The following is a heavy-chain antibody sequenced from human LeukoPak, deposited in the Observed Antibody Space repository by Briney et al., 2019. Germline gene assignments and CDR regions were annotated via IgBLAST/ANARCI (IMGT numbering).Heavy chain of an antibody. J-gene: IGHJ4*02. V-gene: IGHV4-31*03. Sequence: PSQTLSLTCTVSGGSISSGGYYWSWIRQHPGKGLEWIGYIYYSGSTYYNPSLKSRVTISVDTSKNQFSLKLSSVTAADTAVYYCARGGHPYSSSSGIAYWGQGTLVTVSS. CDR1: GGSISSGGYY. CDR2: IYYSGST. D-gene: IGHD6-6*01. CDR3: ARGGHPYSSSSGIAY.